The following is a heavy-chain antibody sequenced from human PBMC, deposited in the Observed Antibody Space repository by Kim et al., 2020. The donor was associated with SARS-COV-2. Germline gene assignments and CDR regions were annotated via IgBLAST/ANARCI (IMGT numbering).Heavy chain of an antibody. V-gene: IGHV4-59*01. J-gene: IGHJ6*02. CDR3: ARAPRERSINAYYYGMDV. Sequence: KSRVTISVDTSKNQFSLKLSSVTAADTAVYYCARAPRERSINAYYYGMDVWGQGTTVTVSS. D-gene: IGHD1-1*01.